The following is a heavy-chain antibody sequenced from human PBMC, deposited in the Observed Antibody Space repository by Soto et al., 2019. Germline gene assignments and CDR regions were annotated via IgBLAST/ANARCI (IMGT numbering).Heavy chain of an antibody. Sequence: PGVSLRLSCAASGFTFSSRWMHWVRQAPGEGLLWVARINDDGSSTSYADSGEGRFILSIDNAKNTLYLQMNSLRADDTAVYYCASGCVERISRRTQTDYWVQGTLVTVSS. CDR2: INDDGSST. V-gene: IGHV3-74*01. CDR3: ASGCVERISRRTQTDY. D-gene: IGHD6-19*01. CDR1: GFTFSSRW. J-gene: IGHJ4*02.